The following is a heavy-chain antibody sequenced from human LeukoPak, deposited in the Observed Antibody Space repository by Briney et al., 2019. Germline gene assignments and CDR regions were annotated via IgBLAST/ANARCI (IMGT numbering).Heavy chain of an antibody. CDR2: IYYSGST. V-gene: IGHV4-59*01. CDR3: AGGYSGYAELGHDAFDI. D-gene: IGHD5-12*01. Sequence: SETLSLTCTVSGGSISSYYWSWIRQPPGKGLEWIGYIYYSGSTNYNPSLKSRVTISVDTSKNQFSLKLSSVTAADTAAYYCAGGYSGYAELGHDAFDIWGQGTMVTVSS. CDR1: GGSISSYY. J-gene: IGHJ3*02.